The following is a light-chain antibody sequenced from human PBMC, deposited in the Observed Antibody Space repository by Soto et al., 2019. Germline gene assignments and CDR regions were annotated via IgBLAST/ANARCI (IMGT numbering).Light chain of an antibody. CDR2: AAS. Sequence: EIVLTQSPATLSAYPGERANLSCRASESVLDYLAWFQQRPGQAPRLLINAASTRATGVPVRFSGSGSGTDFTLTVSSLEPEDVGTYYCLQEYSYPLIFGGGTKVDIK. CDR3: LQEYSYPLI. J-gene: IGKJ4*01. CDR1: ESVLDY. V-gene: IGKV3-11*01.